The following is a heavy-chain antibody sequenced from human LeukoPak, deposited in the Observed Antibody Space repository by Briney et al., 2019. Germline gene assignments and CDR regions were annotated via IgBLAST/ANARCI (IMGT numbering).Heavy chain of an antibody. V-gene: IGHV3-74*01. CDR1: GFTFSSYW. Sequence: GGSLRLSCAASGFTFSSYWMHWVRQAPGKGLVWVSRINSDGSSTSYADSVKGRFTISRDNAKNTLYLQMNSLRAEDTAVYYCARAASGSFENDAFDIWGQGTMVTVSS. D-gene: IGHD1-26*01. CDR3: ARAASGSFENDAFDI. J-gene: IGHJ3*02. CDR2: INSDGSST.